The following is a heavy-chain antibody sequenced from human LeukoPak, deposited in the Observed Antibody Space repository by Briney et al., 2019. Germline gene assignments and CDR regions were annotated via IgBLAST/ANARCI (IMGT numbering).Heavy chain of an antibody. CDR1: GGSVSSSSYY. CDR2: LCYSGST. D-gene: IGHD3-3*01. Sequence: SETLSLTCTVSGGSVSSSSYYWGWIRQPPGKGLEYIGSLCYSGSTYYNPSLKSRVTISVDTSKNQFSLKLYSVTAADTAVYYCARISWRAYYTDYWGQGTLVTVSS. CDR3: ARISWRAYYTDY. J-gene: IGHJ4*02. V-gene: IGHV4-39*01.